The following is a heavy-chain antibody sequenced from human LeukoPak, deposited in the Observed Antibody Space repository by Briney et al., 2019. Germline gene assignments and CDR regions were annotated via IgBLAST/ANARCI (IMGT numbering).Heavy chain of an antibody. D-gene: IGHD2-2*01. CDR2: IKQDGSEK. J-gene: IGHJ5*02. CDR1: GFTFSSYW. CDR3: ARGPTHIVVGNWFDP. V-gene: IGHV3-7*01. Sequence: PGGSLRLSCAASGFTFSSYWMSWVRQAPGKGLEWVANIKQDGSEKYYVDSVKGRFTISRDNAKNSLYLQMNSLRAEDTAVYYCARGPTHIVVGNWFDPWGQGTLVTVSS.